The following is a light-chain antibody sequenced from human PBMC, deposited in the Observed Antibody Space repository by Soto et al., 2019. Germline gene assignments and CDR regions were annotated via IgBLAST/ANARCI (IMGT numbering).Light chain of an antibody. V-gene: IGLV2-14*01. J-gene: IGLJ1*01. Sequence: QSALTQPASVSGSPGQSITISCTGTSSDVGGYNYVSWYQHHPVRAPKLMIYEVSTRPSGVSNRFSGSKSGNTASLTISGLQAEDEADYYCSSYTSSTLFVFGTGTKVTVL. CDR1: SSDVGGYNY. CDR3: SSYTSSTLFV. CDR2: EVS.